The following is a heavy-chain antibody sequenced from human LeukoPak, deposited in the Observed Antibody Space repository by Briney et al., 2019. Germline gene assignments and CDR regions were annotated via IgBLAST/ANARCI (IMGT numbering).Heavy chain of an antibody. CDR3: ARDRYYYDSSGYSNWFDP. Sequence: SETLSLTCAVYGGSFSGYYWSWIRQPPGKGLEWIGEINHSGSTNYNPSLKSRVTISVDTSKNQFSLKLSSVTAADTAVYYCARDRYYYDSSGYSNWFDPWGQGTLVTVSS. CDR1: GGSFSGYY. J-gene: IGHJ5*02. V-gene: IGHV4-34*01. D-gene: IGHD3-22*01. CDR2: INHSGST.